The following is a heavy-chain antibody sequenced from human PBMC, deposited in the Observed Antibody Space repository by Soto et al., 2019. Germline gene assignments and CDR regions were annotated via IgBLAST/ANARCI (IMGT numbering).Heavy chain of an antibody. J-gene: IGHJ4*02. CDR2: ISYDGSNK. CDR1: GFTFSSYA. D-gene: IGHD6-19*01. Sequence: QVQLVESGGGVVQPGRSLRLSCAASGFTFSSYAMHWVRQAPGKGLEWVAVISYDGSNKYYADSVKGRFTISRDNSKNTLYLQMNSLRAEDTAVYYCAREMLVAGVGFDYWGQGTLVTVSS. V-gene: IGHV3-30-3*01. CDR3: AREMLVAGVGFDY.